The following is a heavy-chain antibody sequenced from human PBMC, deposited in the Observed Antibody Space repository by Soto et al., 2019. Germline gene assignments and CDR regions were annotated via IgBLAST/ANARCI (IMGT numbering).Heavy chain of an antibody. D-gene: IGHD3-3*01. CDR1: GFTFSSYG. J-gene: IGHJ6*02. V-gene: IGHV3-30*18. CDR2: ISYDGSNK. Sequence: QVQLVGSGGGVVQPGRSLRLSCAASGFTFSSYGMHWVRQAPGKGLEWVAVISYDGSNKYYADSVKGRFTISRDNSKNTLYLQMNSLRAEDTAVYYCAKDIMGYDFWSGSMDVWGQGTTVTVSS. CDR3: AKDIMGYDFWSGSMDV.